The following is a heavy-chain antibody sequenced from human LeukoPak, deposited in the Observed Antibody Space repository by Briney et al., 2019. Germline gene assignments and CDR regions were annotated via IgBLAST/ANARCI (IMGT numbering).Heavy chain of an antibody. D-gene: IGHD1-7*01. CDR3: ARGFSGTPYYFDY. J-gene: IGHJ4*02. CDR2: INPKSGGT. V-gene: IGHV1-2*02. Sequence: ASVKVSCKTSGYSFTGYYVHWVRQAPGQGLEWMGWINPKSGGTSYAQKFQGRVTMTRDTSFSTAYMELSRLTSDDTAVYYCARGFSGTPYYFDYWGQGTLVTVSS. CDR1: GYSFTGYY.